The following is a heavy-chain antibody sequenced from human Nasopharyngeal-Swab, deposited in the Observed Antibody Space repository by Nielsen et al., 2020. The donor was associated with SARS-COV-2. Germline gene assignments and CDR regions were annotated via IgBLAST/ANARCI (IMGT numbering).Heavy chain of an antibody. V-gene: IGHV4-59*13. CDR2: IYYSGST. CDR1: GGTISSYY. Sequence: SETLSLTCTVSGGTISSYYWSWIRQTPGKGLEWIGYIYYSGSTNYNPSLKSRVTISVATYKNQFSLKLSSVTAADKAVYYCARGSGYYDRSGYSDYWGQGTLVTVSS. D-gene: IGHD3-22*01. J-gene: IGHJ4*02. CDR3: ARGSGYYDRSGYSDY.